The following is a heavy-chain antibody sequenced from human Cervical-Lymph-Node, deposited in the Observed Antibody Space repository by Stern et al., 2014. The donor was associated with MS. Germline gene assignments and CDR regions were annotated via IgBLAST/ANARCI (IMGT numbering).Heavy chain of an antibody. Sequence: VQLVQSGADVKKPGSSVRVSCKASGDISWLRQAPGQGLEYMRGIIRPVVTAHYTQRIQGRLTITADKSTNTTYMELSSLRSDDTAIYYCATGAGDNWFDPWGQGTLVSVSS. J-gene: IGHJ5*02. CDR3: ATGAGDNWFDP. D-gene: IGHD3-10*01. CDR1: GD. CDR2: IIRPVVTA. V-gene: IGHV1-69*06.